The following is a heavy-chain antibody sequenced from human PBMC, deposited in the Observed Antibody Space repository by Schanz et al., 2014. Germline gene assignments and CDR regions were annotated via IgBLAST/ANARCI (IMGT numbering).Heavy chain of an antibody. J-gene: IGHJ4*02. Sequence: QAQLMESGGGVVQPGTSLILSCSVSGFSLNTYGIHWFRQPAGKGLEWVAAMSYDGSIKYYGDSVKGRFTISRDNSKNTLYLHMNTLRSEDTAVYYCAKDPSHGDYDYYFDYWGQGTLXTVSS. V-gene: IGHV3-30*18. CDR3: AKDPSHGDYDYYFDY. CDR1: GFSLNTYG. D-gene: IGHD3-22*01. CDR2: MSYDGSIK.